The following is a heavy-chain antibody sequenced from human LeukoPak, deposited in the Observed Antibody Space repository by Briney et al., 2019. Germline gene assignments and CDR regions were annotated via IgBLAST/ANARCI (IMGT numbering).Heavy chain of an antibody. V-gene: IGHV3-23*01. CDR2: ITPDAGRT. Sequence: GGSLRLSCAASGFTFSSYGMSWVRQAPGKGLEWVSGITPDAGRTYYADSVKGRFTIYRDNSKNTVYLQMNSLGAEDTAVYYCVQDWAWGAFGYWGQGTLVTVSS. CDR1: GFTFSSYG. D-gene: IGHD7-27*01. J-gene: IGHJ4*02. CDR3: VQDWAWGAFGY.